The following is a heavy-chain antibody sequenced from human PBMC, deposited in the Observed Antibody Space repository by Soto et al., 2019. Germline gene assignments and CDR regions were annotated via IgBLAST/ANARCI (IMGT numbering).Heavy chain of an antibody. CDR1: GYTVTNFG. Sequence: QVHLVQSGAEVKKPGTSVKVSCTASGYTVTNFGISWVRQAPGQGLEWMGWISAYNGNTNYAQRFQGRVTMTTDTSTRTAYMELRSLRSDDTAVYYCARRGTPIDYWGQGTLVTVSS. CDR3: ARRGTPIDY. V-gene: IGHV1-18*01. J-gene: IGHJ4*02. D-gene: IGHD3-16*01. CDR2: ISAYNGNT.